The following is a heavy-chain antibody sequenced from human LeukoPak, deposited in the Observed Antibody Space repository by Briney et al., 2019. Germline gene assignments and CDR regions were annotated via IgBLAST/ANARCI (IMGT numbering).Heavy chain of an antibody. CDR2: IYYSGST. V-gene: IGHV4-59*01. Sequence: PSETLSLTCTVSGGSISSYYWSWIRQPPGKGLEWIGYIYYSGSTNYNPSLKSRVTISVDTSKNQFSLKLSSVTAADTAVYYCARPAAQTPYDAFDIWGQGTRVTVSS. CDR3: ARPAAQTPYDAFDI. J-gene: IGHJ3*02. D-gene: IGHD6-13*01. CDR1: GGSISSYY.